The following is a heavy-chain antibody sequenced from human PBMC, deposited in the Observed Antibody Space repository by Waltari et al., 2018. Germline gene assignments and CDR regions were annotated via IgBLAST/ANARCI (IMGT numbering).Heavy chain of an antibody. CDR1: GDSISGNYW. Sequence: QVQLQESGQGLVKPSGTLSLTCAVSGDSISGNYWWSWVRQSPEKGLQWIGQVHHSGKTHYNPAIKSRVTISVDKPKNQFSLNLNSVTGADTAVYYCAGDRAIGLFFDYWGRGTLVTVSS. CDR3: AGDRAIGLFFDY. V-gene: IGHV4-4*02. D-gene: IGHD2-2*01. J-gene: IGHJ4*02. CDR2: VHHSGKT.